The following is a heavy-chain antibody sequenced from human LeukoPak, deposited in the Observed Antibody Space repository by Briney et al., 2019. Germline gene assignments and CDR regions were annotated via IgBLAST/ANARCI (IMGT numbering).Heavy chain of an antibody. V-gene: IGHV1-18*01. D-gene: IGHD2-15*01. CDR3: ARESDRGLDY. CDR1: GYTFTSYA. J-gene: IGHJ4*02. Sequence: GASVKVSCKASGYTFTSYAMNWVRQAPGQGLEWMGRISTSNGNTNYVQKLQGRLTMTTDTSTSTAYMELRSLRSEDTAVYYCARESDRGLDYWGQGTLVTVSS. CDR2: ISTSNGNT.